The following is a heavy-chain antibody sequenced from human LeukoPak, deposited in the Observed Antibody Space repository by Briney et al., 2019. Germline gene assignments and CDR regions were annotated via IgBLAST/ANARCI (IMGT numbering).Heavy chain of an antibody. CDR1: GGTISSYA. Sequence: ASVKVSCKASGGTISSYAISWVRQAPGQGLEWMGWISAYNGNTNYAQKLQGRVTMTTDTSTSTAYMELRSLRSDDTAVYYCARVYYGDYFDYWGQGTLVTVSS. J-gene: IGHJ4*02. CDR3: ARVYYGDYFDY. D-gene: IGHD4-17*01. CDR2: ISAYNGNT. V-gene: IGHV1-18*01.